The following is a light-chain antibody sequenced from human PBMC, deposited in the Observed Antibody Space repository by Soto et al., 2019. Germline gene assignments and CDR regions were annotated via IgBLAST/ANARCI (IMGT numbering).Light chain of an antibody. CDR3: QQYNSYSYT. J-gene: IGKJ2*01. Sequence: DIQMPQSPSTLSASVGDRVTITCRASQSISSLLAWYQQKPGKAPKLLIYKASSLESGVPSRFSGSGSGTDFTLTISSLQPDDFATYYCQQYNSYSYTFGQGTKLEIK. V-gene: IGKV1-5*03. CDR2: KAS. CDR1: QSISSL.